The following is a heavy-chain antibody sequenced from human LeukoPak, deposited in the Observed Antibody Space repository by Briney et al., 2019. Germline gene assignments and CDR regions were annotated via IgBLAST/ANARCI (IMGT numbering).Heavy chain of an antibody. V-gene: IGHV3-23*01. Sequence: GGSLRLSCAASGFTFSSYAMSWVRQAPGKGLEWVSAISGSGGSTDYADSVKGRFTISRDNSKNTLYLQMNSLRDEDTAVYYCAKEFFSGSYSSSLSLFDYWGQGTLVTVSS. J-gene: IGHJ4*02. CDR3: AKEFFSGSYSSSLSLFDY. D-gene: IGHD1-26*01. CDR2: ISGSGGST. CDR1: GFTFSSYA.